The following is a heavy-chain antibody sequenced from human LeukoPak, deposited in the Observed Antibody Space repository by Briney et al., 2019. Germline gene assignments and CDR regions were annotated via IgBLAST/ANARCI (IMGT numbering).Heavy chain of an antibody. V-gene: IGHV3-21*01. CDR1: GFTFSSYS. CDR3: ARDKMGQQLLIDY. J-gene: IGHJ4*02. CDR2: ISSSSSYI. Sequence: PGGSLRLSCAASGFTFSSYSMNWARQAPGKGLEWVSSISSSSSYIYYADSVKGRFTISRDNAKNSLYLQMNSLRAEDTAVYYCARDKMGQQLLIDYWGQGTLVTVSS. D-gene: IGHD6-13*01.